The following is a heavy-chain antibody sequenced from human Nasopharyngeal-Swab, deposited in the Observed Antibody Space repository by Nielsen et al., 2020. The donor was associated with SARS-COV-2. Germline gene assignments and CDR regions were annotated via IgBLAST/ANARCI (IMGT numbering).Heavy chain of an antibody. V-gene: IGHV3-73*01. CDR1: GFTFSGYA. J-gene: IGHJ5*02. CDR2: IRSKANSYAT. Sequence: GESLKISCAASGFTFSGYAMHWVRQASGKGLEWVGRIRSKANSYATAYAASVKGRFTISRDDSKNTAYLQTNSLKTEDTAVYYCTRRRGDILTGLNWFDPWGQGTLVTVSS. CDR3: TRRRGDILTGLNWFDP. D-gene: IGHD3-9*01.